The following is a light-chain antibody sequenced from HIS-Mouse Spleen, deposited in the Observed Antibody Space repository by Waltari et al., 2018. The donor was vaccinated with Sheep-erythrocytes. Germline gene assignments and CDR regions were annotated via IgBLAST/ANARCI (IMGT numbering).Light chain of an antibody. Sequence: QSALTQPASVSGSPGQSLTISCPGTTSDLGSYNLVSWYQQHPGKAPKLMIYEGSKRPSGVSNRFSGSKSGNTASLTISGLQAEDEADYYCCSYAGSSTPWVFGGGTKLTVL. CDR1: TSDLGSYNL. CDR3: CSYAGSSTPWV. J-gene: IGLJ3*02. V-gene: IGLV2-23*01. CDR2: EGS.